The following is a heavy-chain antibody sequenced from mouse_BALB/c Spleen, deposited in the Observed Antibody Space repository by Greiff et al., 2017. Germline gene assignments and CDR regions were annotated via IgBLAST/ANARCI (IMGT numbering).Heavy chain of an antibody. V-gene: IGHV1-9*01. CDR1: GYTFSSYW. Sequence: QVQLKESGAELMKPGASVKISCKATGYTFSSYWIEWVKQRPGHGLEWIGEILPGSGSTNYNEKFKGKATFTADTSSNTAYMQLSSLTSEDSAVYYCARGGTGTGDYAMDYWGQGTSVTVSA. CDR2: ILPGSGST. CDR3: ARGGTGTGDYAMDY. D-gene: IGHD4-1*01. J-gene: IGHJ4*01.